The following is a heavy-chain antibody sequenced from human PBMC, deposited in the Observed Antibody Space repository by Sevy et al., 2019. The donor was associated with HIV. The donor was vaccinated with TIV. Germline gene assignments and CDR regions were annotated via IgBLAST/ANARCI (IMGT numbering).Heavy chain of an antibody. CDR1: GYALTKLS. CDR2: FDPEDGKT. D-gene: IGHD3-22*01. J-gene: IGHJ4*02. Sequence: ASVKVSCKVSGYALTKLSMHWVRQAPGKGLEWMGTFDPEDGKTIYAQKFQGRVTMTGDTSIDTAYMELSSLRSEDTAVFYCAITKDYYDNSGYPFDYWGQGTLVTVSS. CDR3: AITKDYYDNSGYPFDY. V-gene: IGHV1-24*01.